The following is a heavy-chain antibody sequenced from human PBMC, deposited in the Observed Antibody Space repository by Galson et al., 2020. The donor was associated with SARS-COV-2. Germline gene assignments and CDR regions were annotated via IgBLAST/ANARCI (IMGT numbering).Heavy chain of an antibody. CDR1: RFTFSSHP. V-gene: IGHV3-33*01. D-gene: IGHD6-19*01. Sequence: GESLKISCAASRFTFSSHPMHWVRPAPGKGLELVAQIFFDGRDKYYGDSVKGRFTISRDSSKNTVYLQMNNLRADETAVYYCARDGQTSSGWAFDYWGQGTLVTVSS. J-gene: IGHJ4*02. CDR3: ARDGQTSSGWAFDY. CDR2: IFFDGRDK.